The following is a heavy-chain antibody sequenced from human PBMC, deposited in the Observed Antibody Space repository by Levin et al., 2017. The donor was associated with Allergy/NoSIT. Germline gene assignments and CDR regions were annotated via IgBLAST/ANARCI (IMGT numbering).Heavy chain of an antibody. D-gene: IGHD6-13*01. V-gene: IGHV3-23*01. CDR1: GFTFSNYA. J-gene: IGHJ4*02. CDR3: AKDVHSRAGTTAAVVVES. Sequence: PGGSLRLSCAASGFTFSNYAMNWVRQAPGKGLEWVSGISGSDGNTYFADSVQGRFTISRDNSKNTLSLQMNSLRVEDTAVYYCAKDVHSRAGTTAAVVVESWGRRTLVAVSS. CDR2: ISGSDGNT.